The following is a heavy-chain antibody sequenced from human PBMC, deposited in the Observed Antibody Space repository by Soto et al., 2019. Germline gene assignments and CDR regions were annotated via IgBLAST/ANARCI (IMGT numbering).Heavy chain of an antibody. J-gene: IGHJ4*02. CDR2: ISGSGGST. CDR1: GFSFSNYA. D-gene: IGHD3-3*01. V-gene: IGHV3-23*01. CDR3: AKDSRYDFWSGYLSSDY. Sequence: SLRLSCEASGFSFSNYAMSWVRQAPGKGLEWVSAISGSGGSTYDADSVKGRFTISRDNSKNILYLQMNSLRAEDTAVYYCAKDSRYDFWSGYLSSDYWGQGTLVTVSS.